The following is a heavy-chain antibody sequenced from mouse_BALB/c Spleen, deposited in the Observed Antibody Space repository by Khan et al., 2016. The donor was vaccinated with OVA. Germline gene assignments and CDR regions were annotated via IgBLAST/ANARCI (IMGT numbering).Heavy chain of an antibody. CDR1: GYTFTSFW. Sequence: DLVKPGASVNLSCKASGYTFTSFWINWIKQRPGQGLEWIERIAPGSGSSSYNELFKVKATLTVDTSSSTAYIQLSSLSSEDSAVYFCARSNYYGSSLYAMDYWGQGTSVTVSS. D-gene: IGHD1-1*01. V-gene: IGHV1S41*01. CDR2: IAPGSGSS. CDR3: ARSNYYGSSLYAMDY. J-gene: IGHJ4*01.